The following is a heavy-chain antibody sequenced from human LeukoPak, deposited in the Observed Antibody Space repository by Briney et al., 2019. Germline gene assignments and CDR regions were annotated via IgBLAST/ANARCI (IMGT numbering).Heavy chain of an antibody. V-gene: IGHV3-21*04. D-gene: IGHD2-15*01. CDR2: ISSSSSYI. CDR3: ASVVVVPYYFDY. Sequence: GGSLRLSCAASGFTFSSYSMNWVRQAPGKGLEWVSSISSSSSYIYYADSVKGRFTISRDNAKNSLYLQMNSLRAEDTAVYYCASVVVVPYYFDYWGQGTLVTVSS. J-gene: IGHJ4*02. CDR1: GFTFSSYS.